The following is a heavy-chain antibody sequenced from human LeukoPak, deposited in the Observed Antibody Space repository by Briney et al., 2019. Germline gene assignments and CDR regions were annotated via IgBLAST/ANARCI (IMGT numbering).Heavy chain of an antibody. CDR2: ISAYNGNT. J-gene: IGHJ6*03. CDR1: GYTFTSYG. D-gene: IGHD2-21*01. V-gene: IGHV1-18*01. Sequence: ASVKVSCKASGYTFTSYGISWVRQAPGQGLEWMGWISAYNGNTNYAQKFQGRVTMTRDTSISTAYMELSRLRSDDTAVYYCARDLGGATGGYYYYYMDVWGKGTTVTVSS. CDR3: ARDLGGATGGYYYYYMDV.